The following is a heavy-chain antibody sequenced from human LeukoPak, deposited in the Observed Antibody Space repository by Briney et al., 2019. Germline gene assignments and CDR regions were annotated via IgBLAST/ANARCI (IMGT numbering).Heavy chain of an antibody. CDR3: ARGSYSSSWYAHWFDP. CDR2: IYYSGST. D-gene: IGHD6-13*01. J-gene: IGHJ5*02. Sequence: SETLSLTCTVSGGSISSYYWSWIRQPPGKGLEWIGYIYYSGSTNYNPSLKSRVTISVDTSKNQFSLKLSSVTAADTAVYYCARGSYSSSWYAHWFDPWGQGTLVTVSS. V-gene: IGHV4-59*08. CDR1: GGSISSYY.